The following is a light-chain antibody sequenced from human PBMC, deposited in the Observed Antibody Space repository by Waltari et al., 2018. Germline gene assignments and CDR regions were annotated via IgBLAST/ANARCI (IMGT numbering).Light chain of an antibody. Sequence: QSALTQPPSASGSPGQSVTISCTGTSSDGAGYAFVSWYQQPPGKAPKVLIYEVSQRPSGVPDRFSGSKSGNTASLTVSGLQAEDEADYYCGSYAGSNIFVFGTGTKVTVL. CDR3: GSYAGSNIFV. V-gene: IGLV2-8*01. CDR1: SSDGAGYAF. J-gene: IGLJ1*01. CDR2: EVS.